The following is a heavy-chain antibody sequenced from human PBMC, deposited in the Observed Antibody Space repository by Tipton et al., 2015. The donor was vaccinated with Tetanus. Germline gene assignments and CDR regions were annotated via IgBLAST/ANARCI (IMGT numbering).Heavy chain of an antibody. CDR1: GFTFSNCA. Sequence: GSLRLSCAASGFTFSNCAMRWVRQAPGKGLEWVSGISGSGATTYYEDSVKGRFTISRDNPKNMIYLQMNSLRAEDTAVYYCAKERAAGGRGASWGQGTLVTVSS. J-gene: IGHJ5*02. CDR3: AKERAAGGRGAS. V-gene: IGHV3-23*01. CDR2: ISGSGATT. D-gene: IGHD6-13*01.